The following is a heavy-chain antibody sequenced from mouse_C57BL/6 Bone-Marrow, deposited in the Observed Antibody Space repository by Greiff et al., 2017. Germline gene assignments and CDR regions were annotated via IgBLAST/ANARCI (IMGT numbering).Heavy chain of an antibody. V-gene: IGHV5-4*01. CDR3: ARDRGYYSNYVWYFDV. CDR2: ISDGGSYT. D-gene: IGHD2-5*01. Sequence: EVKVVESGGGLVKPGGSLKLSCAASGFTFSSYAMSWVRQTPEKRLEWVATISDGGSYTYYPDNVKGRFTISRDNAKNNLYLQMSHLKSEDTAMYYCARDRGYYSNYVWYFDVWGTGTTVTVSS. J-gene: IGHJ1*03. CDR1: GFTFSSYA.